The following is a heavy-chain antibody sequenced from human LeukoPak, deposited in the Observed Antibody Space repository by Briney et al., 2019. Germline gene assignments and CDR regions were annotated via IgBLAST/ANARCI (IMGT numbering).Heavy chain of an antibody. CDR2: IYHSGST. CDR3: ARGSGSYLDAFDI. V-gene: IGHV4-30-2*01. D-gene: IGHD1-26*01. J-gene: IGHJ3*02. CDR1: GGSISSGGYY. Sequence: PSETLSLTCTVSGGSISSGGYYWSWIRQPPGKGLEWIGYIYHSGSTYYNPSLKSRVTISVDRSKNQFSLKLSSVTAADTAVYYCARGSGSYLDAFDIWGQGTMVTVSS.